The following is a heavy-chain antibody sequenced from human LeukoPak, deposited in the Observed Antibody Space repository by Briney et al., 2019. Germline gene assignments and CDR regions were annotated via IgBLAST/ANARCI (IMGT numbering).Heavy chain of an antibody. J-gene: IGHJ6*02. CDR3: ARDQRTGSGSSDLYYYGMDV. CDR1: GFSVTNNY. Sequence: PGGSLRLSCAVSGFSVTNNYMSWVRQAPGKGLEWVSVFYVGGATYYADSVKGRFTISRDNSKNTLYLQMNSLRAEDTAVYYCARDQRTGSGSSDLYYYGMDVWGQGTTVTVSS. CDR2: FYVGGAT. V-gene: IGHV3-53*01. D-gene: IGHD3-10*01.